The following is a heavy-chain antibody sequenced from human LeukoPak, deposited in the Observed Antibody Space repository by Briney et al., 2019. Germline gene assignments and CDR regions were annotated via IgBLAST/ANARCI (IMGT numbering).Heavy chain of an antibody. D-gene: IGHD1-26*01. V-gene: IGHV4-61*02. J-gene: IGHJ3*02. CDR2: IYTSGST. Sequence: SETLSLTCTVSGGSISSGSYYWSWIRQPAGKGLEWIGRIYTSGSTNYNPSLKSRVTISVDTSKNQFSLKLSSVTAADTAVYYCARDRVGSSRGAFDIWGQGTMVTVSS. CDR1: GGSISSGSYY. CDR3: ARDRVGSSRGAFDI.